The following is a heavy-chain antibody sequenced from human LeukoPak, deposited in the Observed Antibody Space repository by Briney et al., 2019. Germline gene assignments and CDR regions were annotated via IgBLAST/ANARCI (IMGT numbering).Heavy chain of an antibody. CDR1: GFSFSSYS. V-gene: IGHV3-21*01. D-gene: IGHD6-25*01. Sequence: KPGGSLRLSCAASGFSFSSYSMNWVRQAPAKGLEWVSSISSSSSYIYYADSVKGRFTISRDNAKNSLYLQMNSLRAEDTAVYYCARDFAATPYYFDYWGQGTLVTVSA. CDR3: ARDFAATPYYFDY. J-gene: IGHJ4*02. CDR2: ISSSSSYI.